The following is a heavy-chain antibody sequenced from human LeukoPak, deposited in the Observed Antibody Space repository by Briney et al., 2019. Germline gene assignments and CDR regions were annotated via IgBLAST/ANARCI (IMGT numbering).Heavy chain of an antibody. CDR1: GISLINYA. J-gene: IGHJ4*02. D-gene: IGHD3-10*01. V-gene: IGHV3-23*01. Sequence: GGSLRLSCVVSGISLINYAMTWVRQAPGKGLGWVSYIRVRGGSTTYADSVKGRFTISRDTSLNTLYLQMNNLRAEDTAVYFCAKRGVVIRGILVIGYHQEAYHYDFWGQGVLVTVSS. CDR2: IRVRGGST. CDR3: AKRGVVIRGILVIGYHQEAYHYDF.